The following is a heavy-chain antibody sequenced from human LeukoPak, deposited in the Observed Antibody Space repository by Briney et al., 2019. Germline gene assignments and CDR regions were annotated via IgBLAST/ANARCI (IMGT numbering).Heavy chain of an antibody. CDR3: ARGGSYRAPDYIYYYGMDV. D-gene: IGHD3-16*02. CDR2: INRSGGTV. CDR1: GLTFDDSA. Sequence: QSGRSLRLSCAASGLTFDDSAMHWVRQVPGKGLEWVSGINRSGGTVGYADSVKGRFTISRDNAKNSLYLQMSSLRADDTAVYYCARGGSYRAPDYIYYYGMDVWGQGTTVTVSS. J-gene: IGHJ6*02. V-gene: IGHV3-9*01.